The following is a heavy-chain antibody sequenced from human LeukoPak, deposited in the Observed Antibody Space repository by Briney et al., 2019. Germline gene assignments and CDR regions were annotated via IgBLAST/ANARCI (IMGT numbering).Heavy chain of an antibody. J-gene: IGHJ4*02. CDR3: ARGVLTYYYDSSGYFAGDY. CDR2: INPNSGGT. CDR1: GYTFTGYY. D-gene: IGHD3-22*01. V-gene: IGHV1-2*02. Sequence: ASVKVSCKASGYTFTGYYMHWVRQAPGQGLEWMGWINPNSGGTNYAQKFQGRVTMTRDTSISTAYMELSRLRSDDTAVYYCARGVLTYYYDSSGYFAGDYWGQGTLSPSPQ.